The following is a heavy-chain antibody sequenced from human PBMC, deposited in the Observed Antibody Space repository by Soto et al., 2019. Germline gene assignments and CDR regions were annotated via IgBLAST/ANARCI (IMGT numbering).Heavy chain of an antibody. J-gene: IGHJ5*02. CDR1: GYTFTSYW. V-gene: IGHV5-51*01. D-gene: IGHD1-20*01. CDR2: IHPGDSDT. CDR3: ATYKSEIHP. Sequence: ASVKVSCKGSGYTFTSYWIGWVRQMPGKGLEWMGMIHPGDSDTRYSPSFQGQVTISADKSISTAYLQWSSLKASDTAMYYCATYKSEIHPWGQGTLVTVSS.